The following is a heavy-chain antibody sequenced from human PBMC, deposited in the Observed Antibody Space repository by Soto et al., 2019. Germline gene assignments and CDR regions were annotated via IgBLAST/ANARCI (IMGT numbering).Heavy chain of an antibody. V-gene: IGHV3-7*01. CDR1: GFTSSNYW. CDR3: ARGGAGDGYNNAFDF. D-gene: IGHD5-12*01. Sequence: PGGSLRLSCAASGFTSSNYWMSLVRQAPGKGLEWVANIKPDESEIYYVDSVKGRFTFSRDNAKNSLYLQMNSLRVEDTAVYYCARGGAGDGYNNAFDFWGQGTMVTVSS. CDR2: IKPDESEI. J-gene: IGHJ3*01.